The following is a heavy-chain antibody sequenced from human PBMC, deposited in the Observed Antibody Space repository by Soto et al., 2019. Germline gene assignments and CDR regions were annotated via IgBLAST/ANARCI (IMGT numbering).Heavy chain of an antibody. V-gene: IGHV1-24*01. CDR2: FDLENGET. J-gene: IGHJ4*02. D-gene: IGHD3-10*01. CDR3: ATEVRRSNQFDH. CDR1: GYTLTELS. Sequence: ASVKVSCKVSGYTLTELSIHWVRQAPGEGLEWTGGFDLENGETIYAQRFQGRVTMTEESSAGTPYMELSSLRSEDTAVYYCATEVRRSNQFDHWGQGTMVTVSS.